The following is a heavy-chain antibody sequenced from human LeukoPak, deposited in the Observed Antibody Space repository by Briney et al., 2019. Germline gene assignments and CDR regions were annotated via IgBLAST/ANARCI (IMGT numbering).Heavy chain of an antibody. CDR2: IKQDGSEK. J-gene: IGHJ4*01. CDR3: ARLPDTLAGRGLTGLAGRGLTGRYYFDY. V-gene: IGHV3-7*01. D-gene: IGHD6-19*01. Sequence: PGGSLRLSCAASGFTFSSYWMSWVRQAPGKGLEWVANIKQDGSEKYYVDSVKGRFTISRDNAKNSLYLQMNSLRAEDTAVYYCARLPDTLAGRGLTGLAGRGLTGRYYFDYWGHGTLVTVSS. CDR1: GFTFSSYW.